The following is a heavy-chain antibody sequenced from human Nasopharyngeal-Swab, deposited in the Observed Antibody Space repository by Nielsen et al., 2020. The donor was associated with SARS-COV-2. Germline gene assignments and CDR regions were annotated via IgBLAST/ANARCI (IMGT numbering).Heavy chain of an antibody. D-gene: IGHD6-13*01. CDR2: ISYDGSNK. CDR1: GFTFSSYA. CDR3: ARDPSSRWLYDALDI. J-gene: IGHJ3*02. Sequence: GGSLRLSCAASGFTFSSYAMHWVRQAPGKGLEWVAVISYDGSNKYYADSVKGRFTISRDNSKNTLYLQMNSLRAEDTAVYYCARDPSSRWLYDALDIWGQGTMVTVSS. V-gene: IGHV3-30-3*01.